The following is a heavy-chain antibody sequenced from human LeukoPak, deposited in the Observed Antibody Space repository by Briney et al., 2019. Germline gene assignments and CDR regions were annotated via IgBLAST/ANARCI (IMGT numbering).Heavy chain of an antibody. Sequence: SVKVSCKASGGTFSSYAISWVRQAPGQGLEWLGGIIPIFGTANYAQKFQGRVTITADESTSTAYMELSSLRSEDTAVYYCARDYYGSGSYYNGWFDPWGQGTLVTVSS. J-gene: IGHJ5*02. V-gene: IGHV1-69*13. CDR3: ARDYYGSGSYYNGWFDP. D-gene: IGHD3-10*01. CDR2: IIPIFGTA. CDR1: GGTFSSYA.